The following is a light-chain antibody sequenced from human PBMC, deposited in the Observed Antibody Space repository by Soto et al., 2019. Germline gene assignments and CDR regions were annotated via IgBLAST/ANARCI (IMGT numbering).Light chain of an antibody. CDR3: MQAQQTPPT. Sequence: DIVMTQSPLSLPVTPGESASISCNSSQSLLQSNGYNYLDWYLQKPGQSPQLLIYFGSYRASGVPDRFSGSGSGTDFTLKIRRVEAEDVGIYYCMQAQQTPPTFGQGTRVEIK. J-gene: IGKJ1*01. V-gene: IGKV2-28*01. CDR1: QSLLQSNGYNY. CDR2: FGS.